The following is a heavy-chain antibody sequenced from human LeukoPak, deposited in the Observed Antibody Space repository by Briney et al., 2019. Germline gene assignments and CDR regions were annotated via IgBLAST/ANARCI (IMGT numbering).Heavy chain of an antibody. CDR3: ARLYDSSGYYYGLYYGMDV. CDR2: IYTSGST. V-gene: IGHV4-4*07. D-gene: IGHD3-22*01. J-gene: IGHJ6*02. Sequence: SETLSLTCTVSGGSISSYYWSWIRQPAGKGLEWIGRIYTSGSTNYNPSLKSRVTMSVDTSKNQFSLKLSSVTAADTAVYCRARLYDSSGYYYGLYYGMDVWGQGTTVTVSS. CDR1: GGSISSYY.